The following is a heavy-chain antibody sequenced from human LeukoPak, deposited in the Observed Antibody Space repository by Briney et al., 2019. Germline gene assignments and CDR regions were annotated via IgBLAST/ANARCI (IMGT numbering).Heavy chain of an antibody. CDR3: ARDQSQGGFYYLNFDY. Sequence: ASVKVSCKASGDTHTSYYMHWVRQAPGQGLEWMGIINPSGINTNYAQNLQSRVTMTRDTSTSTVFMELSSLRSDDTAVYYCARDQSQGGFYYLNFDYWGQGTLVTVSS. CDR1: GDTHTSYY. D-gene: IGHD3-22*01. J-gene: IGHJ4*02. CDR2: INPSGINT. V-gene: IGHV1-46*04.